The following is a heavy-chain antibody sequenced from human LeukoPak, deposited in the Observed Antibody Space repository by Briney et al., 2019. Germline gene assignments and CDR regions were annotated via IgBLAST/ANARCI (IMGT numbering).Heavy chain of an antibody. J-gene: IGHJ4*02. CDR1: GYTFTGYY. Sequence: ASVKVSCKASGYTFTGYYMHWVRQAPGQGLEWMGRINPNSGGTNYAQKLQGRVTMTTDTSTSTAYMELRSLRSDDTAVYYCARDDGIYSGYEYWGQGTLVTVSS. D-gene: IGHD5-12*01. CDR2: INPNSGGT. CDR3: ARDDGIYSGYEY. V-gene: IGHV1-2*06.